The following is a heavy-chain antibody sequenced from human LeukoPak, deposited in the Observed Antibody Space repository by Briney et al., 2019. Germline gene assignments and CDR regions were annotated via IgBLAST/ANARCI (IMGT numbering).Heavy chain of an antibody. CDR1: GFTFSSYA. Sequence: PGGSLRLSCAASGFTFSSYAMSWVRQAPGKGLEWVSAISGSGGSTYYADSVKGRFTISRDNSKNTLYLQMNSLRAEDTAVYYCAKEVHIVVVIAANFDYWGQGTLVTVSS. CDR2: ISGSGGST. D-gene: IGHD2-21*01. J-gene: IGHJ4*02. CDR3: AKEVHIVVVIAANFDY. V-gene: IGHV3-23*01.